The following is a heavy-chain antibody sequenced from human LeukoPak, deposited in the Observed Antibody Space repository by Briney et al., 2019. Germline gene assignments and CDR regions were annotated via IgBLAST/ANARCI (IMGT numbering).Heavy chain of an antibody. CDR1: AYTFTSYE. D-gene: IGHD4-23*01. CDR2: MNPNSGDT. CDR3: ARGHGPGGTRWPNLDY. V-gene: IGHV1-8*01. Sequence: ASVRVSCKTSAYTFTSYEINWVRQASGQGLEWMGWMNPNSGDTGYAQKFQGRVTMTRDTSINTAYVELSSLTSEDTAVNYCARGHGPGGTRWPNLDYWGQGTLITVSA. J-gene: IGHJ4*02.